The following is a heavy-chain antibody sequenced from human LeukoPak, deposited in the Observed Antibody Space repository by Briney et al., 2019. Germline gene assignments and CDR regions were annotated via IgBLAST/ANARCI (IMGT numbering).Heavy chain of an antibody. V-gene: IGHV4-4*02. CDR2: VSHSGST. Sequence: SETLSLTCAVSGGSISRNYWWSWVRQPPGKGLEWVGEVSHSGSTNHNPSLKSRVTISVDKSKNQFSLKLSSVTAADTAVYYCARQYYGDYGDYFDYWGQGTLVTVSS. D-gene: IGHD4-17*01. CDR1: GGSISRNYW. CDR3: ARQYYGDYGDYFDY. J-gene: IGHJ4*02.